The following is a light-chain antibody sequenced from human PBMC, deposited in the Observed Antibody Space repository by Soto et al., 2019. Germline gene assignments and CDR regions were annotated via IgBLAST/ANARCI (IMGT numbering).Light chain of an antibody. J-gene: IGKJ4*01. CDR3: MQTLQTPVT. Sequence: IVMTQSPLSLPVTPGEPASISCRSSQSLLHSNGYNYLDWYLQKPGQPPQLLISLGSNRASGVPDRFSGSGSGTDVTLKIITVEAEDVGVYYCMQTLQTPVTFGGGTKVEIK. V-gene: IGKV2-28*01. CDR2: LGS. CDR1: QSLLHSNGYNY.